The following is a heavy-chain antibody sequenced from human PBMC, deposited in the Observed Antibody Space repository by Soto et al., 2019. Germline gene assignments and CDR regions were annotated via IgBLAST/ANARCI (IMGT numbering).Heavy chain of an antibody. Sequence: GGSLRLSCAASGFTFNSYAMSWVRQAPGKGLEWVSAISYTGGTTYYADSVKGRFTISRDNSKNTLYLQMNNLRAEDTAVYYCARDPGPIGGTIFGVVIDYYYYYMDVWGEGTTVTVSS. CDR3: ARDPGPIGGTIFGVVIDYYYYYMDV. CDR1: GFTFNSYA. V-gene: IGHV3-23*01. J-gene: IGHJ6*03. CDR2: ISYTGGTT. D-gene: IGHD3-3*01.